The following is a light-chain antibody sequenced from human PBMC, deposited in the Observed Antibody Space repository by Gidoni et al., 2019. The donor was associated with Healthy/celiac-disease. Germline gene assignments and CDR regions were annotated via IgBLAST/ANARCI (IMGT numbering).Light chain of an antibody. CDR2: QDT. V-gene: IGLV3-1*01. J-gene: IGLJ1*01. CDR3: QAWDSNAEF. Sequence: SYDLTQPPSVSVSPGQTASITCSGDRLGDQYTYWYQQKSGQSPVLVIYQDTKRPSGTPERFSGSNSGNTATLTISGTQALDEADYYCQAWDSNAEFFGTGTKVTVL. CDR1: RLGDQY.